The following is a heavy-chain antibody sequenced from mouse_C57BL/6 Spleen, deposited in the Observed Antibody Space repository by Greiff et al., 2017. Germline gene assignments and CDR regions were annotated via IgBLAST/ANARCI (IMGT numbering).Heavy chain of an antibody. V-gene: IGHV1-15*01. CDR3: TRSGTTVVANWYFDV. CDR2: IDPETGGT. D-gene: IGHD1-1*01. CDR1: GYTFTDYE. Sequence: VQLVESGAELVRPGASVTLSCKASGYTFTDYEMHWVKQTPVHGLEWIGAIDPETGGTAYNQKFKGKAILTADKSSSTAYMELRSLTSEDSAVYYCTRSGTTVVANWYFDVWGTGTTVTVSS. J-gene: IGHJ1*03.